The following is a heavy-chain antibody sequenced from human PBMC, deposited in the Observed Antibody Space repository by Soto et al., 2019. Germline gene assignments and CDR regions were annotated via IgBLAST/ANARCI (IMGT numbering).Heavy chain of an antibody. CDR1: GGSVSTSDFY. CDR3: SRDSSSWNYFV. Sequence: PSETLSLTCTVSGGSVSTSDFYWSWIRQTPGKGLEWIGYILFIGTTNYNPSLKSRVTISVDTSKNQFSLKLSSVTAADTAIYYCSRDSSSWNYFVWGPGTLVTVSS. J-gene: IGHJ4*02. CDR2: ILFIGTT. D-gene: IGHD1-7*01. V-gene: IGHV4-61*08.